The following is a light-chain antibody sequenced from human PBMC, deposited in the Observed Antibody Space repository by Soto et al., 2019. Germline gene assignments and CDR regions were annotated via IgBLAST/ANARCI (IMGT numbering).Light chain of an antibody. CDR2: EVY. CDR3: ISYAGSKNVGV. CDR1: SSDVGGYNY. Sequence: QSALTQPPSASGSPGQSVTISCTGTSSDVGGYNYVSWYQHHPGKAPKLMIYEVYKRPSGVPDRFSGSKSGNTASLTVSGLQAEDEGDYYCISYAGSKNVGVFGGGTKLTVL. J-gene: IGLJ2*01. V-gene: IGLV2-8*01.